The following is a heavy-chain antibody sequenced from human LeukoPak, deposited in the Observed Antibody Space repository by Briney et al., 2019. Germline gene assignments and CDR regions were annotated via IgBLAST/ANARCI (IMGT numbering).Heavy chain of an antibody. J-gene: IGHJ4*02. V-gene: IGHV4-34*01. CDR1: GGSFSGYY. Sequence: SETLSLTCAVYGGSFSGYYWSWIRQPPGKGLEWIGEINHSGSTNYNPSLKSRVTISVDTSKNQFSLKLSSVTAADTAVYYCARAISGYHVDYWGQGTLVTVSS. CDR3: ARAISGYHVDY. D-gene: IGHD3-22*01. CDR2: INHSGST.